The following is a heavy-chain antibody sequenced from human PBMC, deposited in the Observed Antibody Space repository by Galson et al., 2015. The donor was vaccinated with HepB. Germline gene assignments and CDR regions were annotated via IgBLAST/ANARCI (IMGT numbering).Heavy chain of an antibody. J-gene: IGHJ4*02. CDR3: ARDAGYSYGLDY. V-gene: IGHV1-18*01. CDR1: GYTFTSYG. CDR2: VSAYNGNT. D-gene: IGHD5-18*01. Sequence: SVKVSCKASGYTFTSYGISWVRQAPGQGLEWVGWVSAYNGNTNYAQRLQGRVTMTTDTSTNTAYMELRSLRSDDTAVYYCARDAGYSYGLDYWGQGTLVTVSS.